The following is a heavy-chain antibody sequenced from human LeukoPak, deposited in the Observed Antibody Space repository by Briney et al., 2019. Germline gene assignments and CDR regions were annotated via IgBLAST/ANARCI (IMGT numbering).Heavy chain of an antibody. CDR2: IIPILGIA. V-gene: IGHV1-69*04. J-gene: IGHJ5*02. D-gene: IGHD3-10*01. CDR3: AREMYRGRTLVDP. Sequence: SVTVSCKASGGTFSSYAISWVRQAPGQGLEWMGRIIPILGIANYAQKFQGRVTITADKSTSTAYMELSSLRSEDTAVYYCAREMYRGRTLVDPWGQGTLVTVSS. CDR1: GGTFSSYA.